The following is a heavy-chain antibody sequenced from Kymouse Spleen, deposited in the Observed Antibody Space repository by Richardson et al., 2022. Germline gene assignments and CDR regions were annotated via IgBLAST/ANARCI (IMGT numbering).Heavy chain of an antibody. D-gene: IGHD3-10*01. V-gene: IGHV4-34*01. J-gene: IGHJ5*02. CDR3: ARGRDGSGRFDP. CDR1: GGSFSGYY. CDR2: INHSGST. Sequence: QVQLQQWGAGLLKPSETLSLTCAVYGGSFSGYYWSWIRQPPGKGLEWIGEINHSGSTNYNPSLKSRVTISVDTSKNQFSLKLSSVTAADTAVYYCARGRDGSGRFDPWGQGTLVTVSS.